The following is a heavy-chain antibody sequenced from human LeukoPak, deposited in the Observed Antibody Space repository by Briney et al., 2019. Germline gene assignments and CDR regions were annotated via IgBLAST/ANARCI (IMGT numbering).Heavy chain of an antibody. V-gene: IGHV4-4*07. CDR3: ARGLYSGSYLDY. CDR1: GGSISSYY. J-gene: IGHJ4*02. Sequence: SETLSLTCTASGGSISSYYWSWIRQPAGKGLEWIGRIYTSGSTNYNPSLKSRVTMSVDTSKNQFSLKLSSVTAADTAVYYCARGLYSGSYLDYWGQGTLVTVSS. CDR2: IYTSGST. D-gene: IGHD1-26*01.